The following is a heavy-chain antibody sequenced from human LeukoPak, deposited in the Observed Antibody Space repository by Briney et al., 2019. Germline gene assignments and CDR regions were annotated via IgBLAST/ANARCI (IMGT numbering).Heavy chain of an antibody. V-gene: IGHV3-48*01. CDR1: GLTLSSYS. J-gene: IGHJ4*02. CDR3: ASPFDY. CDR2: IDSSSSTI. Sequence: GGSLRLSCAASGLTLSSYSMNWVRQAPGKVLEWVSYIDSSSSTIYYADSVKGRFTISRDNAKNSLYLQMNSLRAEDTAVYYCASPFDYWGQGTLVTVSS.